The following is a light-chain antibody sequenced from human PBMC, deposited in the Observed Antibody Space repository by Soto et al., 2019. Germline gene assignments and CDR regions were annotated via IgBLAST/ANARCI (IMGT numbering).Light chain of an antibody. CDR2: DAS. Sequence: DIQMTQSPSSLSASVGDRVTITCRASQTISSWLAWYQQKPGKAPKLLIYDASSLESGVPSRFSGSGSGTEFTLTISSLQPDDFATYYCQQYHIYSGTFGQGTKVDNK. V-gene: IGKV1-5*01. J-gene: IGKJ1*01. CDR1: QTISSW. CDR3: QQYHIYSGT.